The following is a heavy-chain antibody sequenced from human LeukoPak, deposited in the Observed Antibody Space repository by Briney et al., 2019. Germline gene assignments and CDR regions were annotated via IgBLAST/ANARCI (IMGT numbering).Heavy chain of an antibody. Sequence: SETLSLTCAVYGGSFSGYYWSWIRQPPGKGLEWIGEINHSGSTNYNPSLKSRVTISVDTSKNQFSLKLSSVTAADTAVYYCARGRPIKKRLEKRTFDYWGQGTLVTVSS. CDR2: INHSGST. V-gene: IGHV4-34*01. J-gene: IGHJ4*02. D-gene: IGHD6-25*01. CDR3: ARGRPIKKRLEKRTFDY. CDR1: GGSFSGYY.